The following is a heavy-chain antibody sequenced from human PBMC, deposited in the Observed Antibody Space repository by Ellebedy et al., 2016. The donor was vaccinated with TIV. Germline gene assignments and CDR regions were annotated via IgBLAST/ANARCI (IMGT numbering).Heavy chain of an antibody. CDR1: GYSFTSYW. V-gene: IGHV5-51*01. J-gene: IGHJ4*02. Sequence: PGGSLRLSCKGSGYSFTSYWIGWVRQMPGKGLEWMGIIYPGDSDTRYSPSFQGQVTIAADKSITTAYLQWSSLKASDTAMYYCARGPLTGSPVDYWGQGTLVTVSS. CDR3: ARGPLTGSPVDY. D-gene: IGHD3-9*01. CDR2: IYPGDSDT.